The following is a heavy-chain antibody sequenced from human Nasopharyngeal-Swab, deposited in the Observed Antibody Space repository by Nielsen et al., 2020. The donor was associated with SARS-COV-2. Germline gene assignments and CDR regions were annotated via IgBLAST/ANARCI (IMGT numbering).Heavy chain of an antibody. V-gene: IGHV1-18*01. J-gene: IGHJ6*02. CDR2: ISAYTGNT. CDR3: ARGEIVVVPAASYYYYYGMDV. CDR1: GYTFTSYG. Sequence: ASVKVSCKASGYTFTSYGISWVRQAPGQGLEWMGWISAYTGNTNYAQKLQGRVTMTTDTSASTAYMELRGLRSDDTAVYYCARGEIVVVPAASYYYYYGMDVWGQGTTVTVSS. D-gene: IGHD2-2*01.